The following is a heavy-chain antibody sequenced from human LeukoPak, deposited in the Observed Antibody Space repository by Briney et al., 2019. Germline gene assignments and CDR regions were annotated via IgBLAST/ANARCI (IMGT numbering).Heavy chain of an antibody. J-gene: IGHJ3*02. V-gene: IGHV4-59*01. D-gene: IGHD5-24*01. CDR2: IYFSGST. Sequence: PSETLSLTCTVSGVSISGYYWSWVRQPPGKGLEWVGYIYFSGSTNYNPSLKSRVTISVDTSKNRFSLRLSSVAAADTAVYYCARPRDGYNFYAFDIWGQGTMVTVSS. CDR3: ARPRDGYNFYAFDI. CDR1: GVSISGYY.